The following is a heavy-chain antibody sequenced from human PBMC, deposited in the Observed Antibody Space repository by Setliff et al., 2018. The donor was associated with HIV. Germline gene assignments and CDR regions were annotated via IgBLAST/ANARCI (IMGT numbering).Heavy chain of an antibody. CDR3: ATIVGVAAAKNYGMDV. CDR2: IIPILGIA. D-gene: IGHD6-13*01. CDR1: GGTFSSYA. Sequence: GASVKVSCKASGGTFSSYAISWVRQAPGQGLEWMGGIIPILGIANYAQKFQGRVTITADKSTSTAYMELSSLRSEDTAVYYCATIVGVAAAKNYGMDVWGQGTTVTVSS. V-gene: IGHV1-69*10. J-gene: IGHJ6*02.